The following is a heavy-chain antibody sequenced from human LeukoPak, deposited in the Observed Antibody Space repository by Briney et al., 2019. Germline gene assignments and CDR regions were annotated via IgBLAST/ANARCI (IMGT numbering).Heavy chain of an antibody. CDR3: VIGYSSGWYFDY. V-gene: IGHV5-51*03. CDR1: GYSFTSYC. D-gene: IGHD6-19*01. J-gene: IGHJ4*02. Sequence: PGESLKISCKGSGYSFTSYCIGWVRQMPGKGLEWMGIIYPGGDSESRYSPSFQGQVTISADKSISTAYLQWSSLKASDTAMFYCVIGYSSGWYFDYWGQGTLVTVSS. CDR2: IYPGGDSES.